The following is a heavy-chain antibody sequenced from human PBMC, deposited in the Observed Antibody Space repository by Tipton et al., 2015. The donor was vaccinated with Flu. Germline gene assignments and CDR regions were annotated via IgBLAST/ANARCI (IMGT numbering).Heavy chain of an antibody. CDR3: GRNYGPFNWFDP. CDR2: IHPSGST. CDR1: GDSIRSNYY. J-gene: IGHJ5*02. V-gene: IGHV4-38-2*01. D-gene: IGHD3-16*01. Sequence: TLSLTCSISGDSIRSNYYWGWIRQPPGKGLEWIGTIHPSGSTYYNPSLTSRVTISFDTSKNPSSLRLTPVTAADTAIYYCGRNYGPFNWFDPWGQGTLVTVSS.